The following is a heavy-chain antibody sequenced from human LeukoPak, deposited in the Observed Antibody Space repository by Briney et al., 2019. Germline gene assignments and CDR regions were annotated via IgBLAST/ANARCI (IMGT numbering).Heavy chain of an antibody. CDR2: INPNSGGT. Sequence: AASVKVSCKASGYTFTGYYMHWVRQAPGQGLEWMGWINPNSGGTNYAQKFQGRVTMTRDTSISTAYMELSRLRSDDTAVYYCARHPPYCSSTSCSWYNWFDPWGQGTLVTVSS. CDR1: GYTFTGYY. J-gene: IGHJ5*02. CDR3: ARHPPYCSSTSCSWYNWFDP. D-gene: IGHD2-2*01. V-gene: IGHV1-2*02.